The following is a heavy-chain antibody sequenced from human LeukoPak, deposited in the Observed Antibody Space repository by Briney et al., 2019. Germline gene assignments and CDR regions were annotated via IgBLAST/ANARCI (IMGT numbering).Heavy chain of an antibody. CDR1: GGSISSSSYY. J-gene: IGHJ5*02. CDR3: ARHSSGWSNWFDP. CDR2: IYYSGST. D-gene: IGHD6-19*01. V-gene: IGHV4-39*01. Sequence: TSSETLSLTCTVSGGSISSSSYYWGWIRQPPGKGLEWIGSIYYSGSTYYNPSLKSRVTISVDTSKNQFSPKLSSVTAADTAVYYCARHSSGWSNWFDPWGQGTLVTVSS.